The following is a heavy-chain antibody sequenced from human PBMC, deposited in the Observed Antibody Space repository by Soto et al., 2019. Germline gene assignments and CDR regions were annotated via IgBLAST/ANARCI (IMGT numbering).Heavy chain of an antibody. CDR1: GFTFSNAW. Sequence: GGSLRLSCAASGFTFSNAWMSWVRQAPGKGLEWVGRIKSKTDGGTTDYAAPVKGRFTISRDDSKNTLYLQMNSLKTEDTAVYYSATLGIAAARGAFDIWGQGTMVTVSS. CDR2: IKSKTDGGTT. D-gene: IGHD6-13*01. V-gene: IGHV3-15*01. J-gene: IGHJ3*02. CDR3: ATLGIAAARGAFDI.